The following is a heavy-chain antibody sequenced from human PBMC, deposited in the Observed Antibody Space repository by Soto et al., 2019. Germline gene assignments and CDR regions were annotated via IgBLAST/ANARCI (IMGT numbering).Heavy chain of an antibody. D-gene: IGHD3-10*01. CDR1: GGSISSYY. CDR2: IYYSGST. J-gene: IGHJ3*02. V-gene: IGHV4-59*01. Sequence: SETLSLTCTVSGGSISSYYWSWIRQPPGKGLEWIGYIYYSGSTNYNPSLKSRVTISVDTSKNQFSLKLSSVTAADTAVYYCAREGGYGSGGMDSWGQGTMVT. CDR3: AREGGYGSGGMDS.